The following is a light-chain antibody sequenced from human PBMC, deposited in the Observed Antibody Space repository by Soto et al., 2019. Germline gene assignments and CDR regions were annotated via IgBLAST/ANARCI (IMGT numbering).Light chain of an antibody. CDR2: AAS. J-gene: IGKJ4*01. CDR1: QSIVTY. CDR3: QQYYSTPLT. Sequence: DIQMTQSPSSLSASVGDRVTITCRASQSIVTYLNWYLQKPGKAPKLLIYAASNLQSGVPSRFSGSGSGTDFTLTISSLQAEDVAVYYCQQYYSTPLTFGGGTKVEIK. V-gene: IGKV1-39*01.